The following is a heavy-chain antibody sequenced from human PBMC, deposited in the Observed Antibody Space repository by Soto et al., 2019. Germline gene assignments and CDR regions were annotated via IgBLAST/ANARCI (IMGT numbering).Heavy chain of an antibody. J-gene: IGHJ3*02. CDR2: ITSNGGIT. CDR3: ARDPPPDSSSWPQGLVFDI. D-gene: IGHD6-13*01. V-gene: IGHV3-64*01. Sequence: GALMLSCAASGFTFRRYSMHRVCLAPCKGLEYVSTITSNGGITDYANPVKGRFTISRENAKNTLFLQMGSLRAEDMVVYYCARDPPPDSSSWPQGLVFDIWGQGTMVTVSS. CDR1: GFTFRRYS.